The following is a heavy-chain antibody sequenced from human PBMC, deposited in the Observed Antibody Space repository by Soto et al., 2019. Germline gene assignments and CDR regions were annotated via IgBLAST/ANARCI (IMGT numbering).Heavy chain of an antibody. V-gene: IGHV3-48*02. CDR2: ISSGSSTI. J-gene: IGHJ4*02. CDR3: ARGFITVIPYPPFDC. Sequence: PGGSLRLSCAASGFTFTSYDMNWVRQAPGKGLEWVSYISSGSSTIYYADSVKGRFTISRDNAKNSLFLQMNSLRDEDTAVYYCARGFITVIPYPPFDCWGQGTLVTV. D-gene: IGHD3-22*01. CDR1: GFTFTSYD.